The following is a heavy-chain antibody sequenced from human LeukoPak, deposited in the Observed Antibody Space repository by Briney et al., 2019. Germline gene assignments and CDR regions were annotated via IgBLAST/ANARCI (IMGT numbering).Heavy chain of an antibody. CDR2: ISYDGSNK. CDR3: ARGSAAAGTRAFDY. D-gene: IGHD6-13*01. J-gene: IGHJ4*02. V-gene: IGHV3-30*01. CDR1: GFTFSSYA. Sequence: PGRSLRLSCAASGFTFSSYAMHWVRQAPGKGLEGVAVISYDGSNKYYADSVNGRFTISRDNSKNTLYLQMNSLRAEDTAVYYCARGSAAAGTRAFDYWGQGTLVTVSS.